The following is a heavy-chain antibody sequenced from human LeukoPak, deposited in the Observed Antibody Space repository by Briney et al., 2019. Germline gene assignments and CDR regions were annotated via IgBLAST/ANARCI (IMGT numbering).Heavy chain of an antibody. CDR3: ATWAFYHSLDV. CDR2: INKDGSAT. CDR1: GFTFDAYA. V-gene: IGHV3-43*02. J-gene: IGHJ6*02. Sequence: GGSLRLSCEACGFTFDAYAMHWVRQAPGKGLEWVSLINKDGSATYYADSVKGRFTISRDNSKNSLYLQMNSLRSEDTALYYCATWAFYHSLDVWGQGTPVTVSS. D-gene: IGHD1-26*01.